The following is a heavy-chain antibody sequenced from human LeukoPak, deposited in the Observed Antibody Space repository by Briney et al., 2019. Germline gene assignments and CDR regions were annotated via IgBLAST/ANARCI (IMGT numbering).Heavy chain of an antibody. CDR3: ARDRVYNWNYGGSTD. CDR2: IIPIFGTA. V-gene: IGHV1-69*01. D-gene: IGHD1-7*01. CDR1: GGTFSSYA. Sequence: ASVKVSCKASGGTFSSYAISWVRQAPGQGLEWMGGIIPIFGTANYAQKFQGRVTITADESTSTAYMELSSLRSEDTAVYYCARDRVYNWNYGGSTDWGQGTLVTVSS. J-gene: IGHJ4*02.